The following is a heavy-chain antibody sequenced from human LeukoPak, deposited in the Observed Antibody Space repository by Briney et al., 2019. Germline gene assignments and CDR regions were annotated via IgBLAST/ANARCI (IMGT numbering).Heavy chain of an antibody. CDR3: ARGDCTTTRCYGVDYHGMDV. CDR2: ISSSSTYI. V-gene: IGHV3-21*01. D-gene: IGHD2-2*01. J-gene: IGHJ6*02. Sequence: GGSLRLSCAASGFTFNSYTMNWVRQAPGKGLEWVSSISSSSTYINYADSMKGRFTISRDNAKNSLYLQMNSLRDEDTAVYFCARGDCTTTRCYGVDYHGMDVWGQGTTVTVS. CDR1: GFTFNSYT.